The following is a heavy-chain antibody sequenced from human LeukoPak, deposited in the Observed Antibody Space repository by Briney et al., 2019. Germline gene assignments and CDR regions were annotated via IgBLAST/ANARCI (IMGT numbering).Heavy chain of an antibody. J-gene: IGHJ4*02. CDR1: GGSISSSSFY. CDR3: ARRAVFWTYFDY. CDR2: ISYTGST. D-gene: IGHD3/OR15-3a*01. Sequence: PSETLSLTCSVFGGSISSSSFYWGWIRQPPGKGLEWIGSISYTGSTYYNPSLKSRVTISVDTSENQFSLKPNSVTAADTAVYYCARRAVFWTYFDYWGQGTLVTVSS. V-gene: IGHV4-39*01.